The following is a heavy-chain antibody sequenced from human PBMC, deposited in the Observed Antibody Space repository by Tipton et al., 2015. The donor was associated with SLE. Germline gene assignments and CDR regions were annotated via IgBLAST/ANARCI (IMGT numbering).Heavy chain of an antibody. J-gene: IGHJ5*02. V-gene: IGHV1-46*01. CDR2: INPSGGST. D-gene: IGHD2-21*01. Sequence: QSGAEVKKPGASVKVSCKASGHTFTRYYMHWVRQAPGQGLEWMGIINPSGGSTRYAQKFQGRVTITADESTSTAYMELSSLRSEDTAVYYCARGPRVVNSDWFDPWGQGTLVTVSS. CDR3: ARGPRVVNSDWFDP. CDR1: GHTFTRYY.